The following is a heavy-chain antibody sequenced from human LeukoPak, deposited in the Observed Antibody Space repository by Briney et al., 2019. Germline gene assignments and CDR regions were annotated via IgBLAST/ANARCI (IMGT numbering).Heavy chain of an antibody. J-gene: IGHJ4*02. D-gene: IGHD3/OR15-3a*01. CDR2: ITGSAGNT. CDR3: ARDNDFSHLNFVLPYFDF. CDR1: GFTFSSYA. Sequence: GSLRLSCAASGFTFSSYAMSWVRQAPGQGLEWVSAITGSAGNTYYADSVKGRFTISRDNSKGTLDLQMNSLRAEDTAIYYCARDNDFSHLNFVLPYFDFWGQGSLVTVSS. V-gene: IGHV3-23*01.